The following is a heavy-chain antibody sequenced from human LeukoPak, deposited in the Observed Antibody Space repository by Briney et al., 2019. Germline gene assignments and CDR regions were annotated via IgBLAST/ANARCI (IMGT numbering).Heavy chain of an antibody. J-gene: IGHJ5*02. CDR3: ARDWGSMVRGVRNWFDP. CDR2: INPSGGST. V-gene: IGHV1-46*01. D-gene: IGHD3-10*01. CDR1: GYTFTSYY. Sequence: GASVKVSCKASGYTFTSYYVHWVRQAPGQGLEWMGIINPSGGSTSYAQKFQGRVTMTRDTSTSTVYMELSSLRSEDTAVYYCARDWGSMVRGVRNWFDPWGQGTLVTVSS.